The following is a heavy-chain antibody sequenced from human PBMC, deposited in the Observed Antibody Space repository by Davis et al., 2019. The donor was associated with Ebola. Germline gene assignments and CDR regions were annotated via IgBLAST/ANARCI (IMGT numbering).Heavy chain of an antibody. V-gene: IGHV4-34*01. CDR1: GGSFSGYY. CDR3: AREYSGYPLAFDI. D-gene: IGHD5-12*01. CDR2: INHSGST. J-gene: IGHJ3*02. Sequence: SETPSLTCAVYGGSFSGYYWSWIRQPPGKGLEWIGEINHSGSTNYNPSLKSRVTISVDTSKNQFSLKLSSVTAADTAVYYCAREYSGYPLAFDIWGQGTMVTVSS.